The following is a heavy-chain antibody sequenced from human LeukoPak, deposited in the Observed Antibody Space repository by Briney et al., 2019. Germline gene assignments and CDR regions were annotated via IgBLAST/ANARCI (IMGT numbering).Heavy chain of an antibody. CDR1: GFTFSSYS. D-gene: IGHD3-3*01. Sequence: GGSLRLSCAASGFTFSSYSMNWVRQAPGKGLEWVSSISSSSSYIYYADSVKGRFTISRDNAKNSLYLQMNSLRAEDTAVYYCARGGGSYDFWSGYGYWGQGTLVTVSS. V-gene: IGHV3-21*01. J-gene: IGHJ4*02. CDR2: ISSSSSYI. CDR3: ARGGGSYDFWSGYGY.